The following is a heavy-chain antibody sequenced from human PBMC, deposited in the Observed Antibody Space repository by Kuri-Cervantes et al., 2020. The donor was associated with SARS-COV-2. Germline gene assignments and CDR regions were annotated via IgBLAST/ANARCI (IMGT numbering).Heavy chain of an antibody. D-gene: IGHD2-2*02. CDR1: GYTFTSYD. Sequence: ASVKVSCKASGYTFTSYDINWVRQATGQGLEWMGWMNPNSGNTGYAQKFQGRVTITRNTSISTAYMELSSLRSEDTAVYYCARVMYQLLYTYWYFDLWGRGTLVTVSS. V-gene: IGHV1-8*03. CDR3: ARVMYQLLYTYWYFDL. CDR2: MNPNSGNT. J-gene: IGHJ2*01.